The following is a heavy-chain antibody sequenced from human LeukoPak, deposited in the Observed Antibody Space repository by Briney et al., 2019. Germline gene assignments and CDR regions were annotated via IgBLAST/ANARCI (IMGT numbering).Heavy chain of an antibody. J-gene: IGHJ4*02. CDR1: GYSISSGYY. CDR3: ARWPRRRAIPAARAAGLDY. D-gene: IGHD2-2*01. Sequence: PSETLSLTCTVSGYSISSGYYWGWIRQPPGKGLEWIGSIYHSGSTYYNPSLKSRVTISVDTSKNQFSLKLSSVTAADTAVYYCARWPRRRAIPAARAAGLDYWGQGTLVTVSS. V-gene: IGHV4-38-2*02. CDR2: IYHSGST.